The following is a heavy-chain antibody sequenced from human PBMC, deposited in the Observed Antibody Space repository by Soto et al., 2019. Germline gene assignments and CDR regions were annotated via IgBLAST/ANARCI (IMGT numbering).Heavy chain of an antibody. J-gene: IGHJ3*01. Sequence: EVQLLESGGGLVQPGGSLRLSCAASGFTFSHYAMSWVRQAPGKGLQWVSTIFGSGAPTHYADSVKGRFGISRDNSNNMLFLEMNSLKDEDTAVYYCTREASSWGVACDLWGQGTRVAVSS. D-gene: IGHD3-16*01. CDR1: GFTFSHYA. V-gene: IGHV3-23*01. CDR3: TREASSWGVACDL. CDR2: IFGSGAPT.